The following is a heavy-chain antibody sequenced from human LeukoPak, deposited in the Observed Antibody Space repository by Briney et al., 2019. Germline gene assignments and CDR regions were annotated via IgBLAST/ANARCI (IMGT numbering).Heavy chain of an antibody. CDR1: GGSFSGYY. J-gene: IGHJ4*02. CDR2: INHSGST. D-gene: IGHD1-26*01. Sequence: SETLSPTSAVYGGSFSGYYWSWIRQPPGKGLEWSGEINHSGSTNYNPSLKSRVTISVDTSKNQFSLKLSSVPAADTAVYYCARHANSGSWYYFDYWGQGTLVTVSS. CDR3: ARHANSGSWYYFDY. V-gene: IGHV4-34*01.